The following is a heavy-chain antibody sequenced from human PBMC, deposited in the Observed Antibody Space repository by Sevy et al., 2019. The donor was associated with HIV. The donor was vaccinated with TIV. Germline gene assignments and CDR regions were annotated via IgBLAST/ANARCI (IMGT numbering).Heavy chain of an antibody. J-gene: IGHJ4*02. CDR1: GGSISSYY. Sequence: SKTLSLTCTVSGGSISSYYWSWIRQPPGKGLEWIGYIYYSGSTNYNPSLKSRVTISVDTSKNQFSLKLSSVTAADTAVYYCAGGTGGRGTFGGVIVPFFYWGQGTLVTVSS. CDR3: AGGTGGRGTFGGVIVPFFY. D-gene: IGHD3-16*02. V-gene: IGHV4-59*01. CDR2: IYYSGST.